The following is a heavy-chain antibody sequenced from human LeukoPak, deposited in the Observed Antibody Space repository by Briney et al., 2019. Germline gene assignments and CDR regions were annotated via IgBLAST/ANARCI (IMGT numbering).Heavy chain of an antibody. CDR2: IWSDGSNK. D-gene: IGHD5-18*01. CDR3: ARDMSSYGLGY. J-gene: IGHJ4*02. V-gene: IGHV3-33*01. Sequence: SGGFLRLSCAASGFTFTNYGMHWVRQAPGKGLEWVAVIWSDGSNKYYADSVKGRFTISRDNSKNTLYLQMNSLRAEDTAVYYCARDMSSYGLGYWGQGTLVTVSS. CDR1: GFTFTNYG.